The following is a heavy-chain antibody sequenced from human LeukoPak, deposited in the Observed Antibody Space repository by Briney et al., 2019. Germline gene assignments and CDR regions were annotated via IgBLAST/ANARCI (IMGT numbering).Heavy chain of an antibody. J-gene: IGHJ3*01. CDR2: ISYSGST. CDR3: ARHSRHPDALDF. V-gene: IGHV4-39*01. CDR1: GGSMSSSTYY. Sequence: SETLSLICTVSGGSMSSSTYYWGWIRQPPGKGLEWIGSISYSGSTYHNPSLKSRVTIFVDTSKNQFSLKLSSVTAADTAVYYCARHSRHPDALDFCGLGTMVTVSS.